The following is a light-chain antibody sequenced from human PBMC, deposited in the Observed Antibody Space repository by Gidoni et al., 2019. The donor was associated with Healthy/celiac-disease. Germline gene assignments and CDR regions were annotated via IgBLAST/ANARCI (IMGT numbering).Light chain of an antibody. V-gene: IGKV3-20*01. CDR3: QQYGSSPT. Sequence: ELVLPQSPGTLSLSPGERATLSCRASQSVSSSYLAWYQQKPGQAPRLLLYGASSRATGIPDRFSGSGSGTDFTLTISRLEPEDFAVYYCQQYGSSPTFGQGTKVEIK. J-gene: IGKJ1*01. CDR2: GAS. CDR1: QSVSSSY.